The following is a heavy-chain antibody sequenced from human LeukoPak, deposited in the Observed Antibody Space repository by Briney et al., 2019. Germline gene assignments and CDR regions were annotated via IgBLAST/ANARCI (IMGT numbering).Heavy chain of an antibody. CDR2: IIPIFGTA. V-gene: IGHV1-69*13. D-gene: IGHD6-13*01. Sequence: ASVKVSCKASGGTFSSYAISWVRQAPGQGLELMGGIIPIFGTANYAQKFQGRVTITADESTSTAYMELSSLRSEDTAVYYCARATTPGYSSSWPFDYWGQGTLVTVSS. CDR3: ARATTPGYSSSWPFDY. J-gene: IGHJ4*02. CDR1: GGTFSSYA.